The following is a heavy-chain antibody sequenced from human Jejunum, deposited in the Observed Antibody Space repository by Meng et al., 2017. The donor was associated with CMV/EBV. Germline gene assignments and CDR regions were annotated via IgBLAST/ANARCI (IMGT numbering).Heavy chain of an antibody. Sequence: FTFNQYGMHWVRQAPGKGLEWVTYIRYDGGDKYYADSVKGRFTISRDNSKDTLYLQMNSLRAEDTAVYYCAKCAPSISSCYSWHFDLWGRGTLVTVSS. CDR2: IRYDGGDK. CDR1: FTFNQYG. J-gene: IGHJ2*01. D-gene: IGHD2-2*01. V-gene: IGHV3-30*02. CDR3: AKCAPSISSCYSWHFDL.